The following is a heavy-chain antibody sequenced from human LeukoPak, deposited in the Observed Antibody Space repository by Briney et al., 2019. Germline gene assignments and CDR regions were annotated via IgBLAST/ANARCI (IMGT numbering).Heavy chain of an antibody. Sequence: GGSLRLSCAASGFTFSSYAMSWVRQAPGKGLEWVSAISGSGGSTYYADSVKGRFTISRDNSKNTLYLQMNSLRAEDTAVYYCAKVVGGYCSSTSCYSSGHFDYWGQGTLVTVSS. CDR2: ISGSGGST. CDR3: AKVVGGYCSSTSCYSSGHFDY. CDR1: GFTFSSYA. V-gene: IGHV3-23*01. J-gene: IGHJ4*02. D-gene: IGHD2-2*02.